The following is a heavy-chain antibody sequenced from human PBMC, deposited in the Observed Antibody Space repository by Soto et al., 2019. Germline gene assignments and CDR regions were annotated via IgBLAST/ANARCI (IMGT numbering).Heavy chain of an antibody. J-gene: IGHJ4*02. CDR1: GYTFSXFG. V-gene: IGHV1-18*01. Sequence: ASVKVSCKASGYTFSXFGISWVRQAPGQGLEWMGRITAYNDNTDYAHKFQGRVAMTADTSTSTAYMELRSLTSDDTAMYYCARDPGFFYYDAIVTFDYWGQGTPVTVSS. CDR3: ARDPGFFYYDAIVTFDY. D-gene: IGHD3-16*01. CDR2: ITAYNDNT.